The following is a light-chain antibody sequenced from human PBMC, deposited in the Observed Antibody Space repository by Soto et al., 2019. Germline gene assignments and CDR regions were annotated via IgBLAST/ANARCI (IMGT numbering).Light chain of an antibody. J-gene: IGLJ3*02. CDR2: EVN. CDR1: SSDFGTFNL. V-gene: IGLV2-23*02. Sequence: QSVLAQPASVSGSPGQSITFSCTGASSDFGTFNLVSWYQQYPGKAPKLIIYEVNKRPPGISNRFSGSKSGNTASLTISGLQAEDEADHYCCSYPGSRWVFAGGTQLTVL. CDR3: CSYPGSRWV.